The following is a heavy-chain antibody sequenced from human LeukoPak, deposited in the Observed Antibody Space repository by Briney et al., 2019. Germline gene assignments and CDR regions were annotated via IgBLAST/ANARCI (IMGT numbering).Heavy chain of an antibody. CDR2: ISGSGGST. V-gene: IGHV3-23*01. D-gene: IGHD6-13*01. Sequence: GGSLRLPCAASGFTFSSYAMSWVRQAPGKGLEWVSAISGSGGSTYYADSVKGRFTISRDNSKNTLYLQMNSLRAEDTAVYYCAKTPGYSSSWYGSFDYWGQGTLVTVSS. J-gene: IGHJ4*02. CDR3: AKTPGYSSSWYGSFDY. CDR1: GFTFSSYA.